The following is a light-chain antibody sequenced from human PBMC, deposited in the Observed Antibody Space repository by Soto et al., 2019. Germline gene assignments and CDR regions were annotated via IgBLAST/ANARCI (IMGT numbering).Light chain of an antibody. J-gene: IGKJ3*01. Sequence: DIQMTQSPSSLSASVGDRVTITCQASQDINNYLNWYQQKPGKAPKLLIYGASNLEIGVPSKFSGSGSGTDFTFTITSLQPEDIATYYCQQYDVLPFTFGHGTKVDIK. CDR2: GAS. CDR1: QDINNY. V-gene: IGKV1-33*01. CDR3: QQYDVLPFT.